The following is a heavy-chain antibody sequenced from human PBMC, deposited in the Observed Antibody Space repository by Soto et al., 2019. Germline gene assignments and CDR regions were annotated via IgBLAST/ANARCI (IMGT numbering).Heavy chain of an antibody. J-gene: IGHJ4*02. Sequence: GGSLRLSCAASGFTFSDYYMSWIRQVPGKGLEWVSYISSSATIIYYADSVKGRFTISRDNAKNSLSLQMNSLRAEDTAVYYCARGGSLSGGYDYWGQGTLVTVSS. CDR3: ARGGSLSGGYDY. CDR1: GFTFSDYY. CDR2: ISSSATII. V-gene: IGHV3-11*01. D-gene: IGHD2-15*01.